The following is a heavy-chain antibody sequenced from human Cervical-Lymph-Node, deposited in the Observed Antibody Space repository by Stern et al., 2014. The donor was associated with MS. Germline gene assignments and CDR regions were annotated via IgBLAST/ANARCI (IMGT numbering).Heavy chain of an antibody. CDR2: IIPILGIA. CDR3: ARDFSLVGQWGFDY. Sequence: QVQLVQSGAEVKKPGSSVKVSCKASGGTFSSYTISWVRQAPGQGLEWMGRIIPILGIANYAQKFQGRVTITADKSTSTAYMELSSLRSEDTAVYYCARDFSLVGQWGFDYWGQGTLVTVSS. J-gene: IGHJ4*02. D-gene: IGHD1-26*01. CDR1: GGTFSSYT. V-gene: IGHV1-69*09.